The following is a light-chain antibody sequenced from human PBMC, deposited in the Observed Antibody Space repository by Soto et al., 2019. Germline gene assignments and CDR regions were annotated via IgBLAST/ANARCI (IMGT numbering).Light chain of an antibody. J-gene: IGKJ1*01. CDR2: AAS. V-gene: IGKV1-5*01. CDR3: QQYYANPWT. CDR1: QNINSW. Sequence: DIQMTQSPSTLSASVGDRVTITCRASQNINSWLAWYQQKPGKAPKLLIYAASSLESGVPSRFSGSRSGTECTLTISSLQPDDFATYYCQQYYANPWTFGQGTKVEIK.